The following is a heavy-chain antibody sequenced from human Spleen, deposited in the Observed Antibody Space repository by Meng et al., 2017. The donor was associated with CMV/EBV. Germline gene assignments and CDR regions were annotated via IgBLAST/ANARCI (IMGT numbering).Heavy chain of an antibody. CDR2: MNPNSGNT. CDR3: ARDREWDLREGDAFDI. V-gene: IGHV1-8*01. Sequence: ASVKVSCKASGYTFTSYDINWVRQATGQGLEWMGWMNPNSGNTGYAQKLQGRVTMTRNTSISTAYMELSSLRSEDTAVYYCARDREWDLREGDAFDIWGQGTMVTVSS. J-gene: IGHJ3*02. CDR1: GYTFTSYD. D-gene: IGHD1-26*01.